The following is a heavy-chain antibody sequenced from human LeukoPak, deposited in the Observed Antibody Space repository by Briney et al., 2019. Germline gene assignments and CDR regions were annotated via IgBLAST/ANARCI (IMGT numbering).Heavy chain of an antibody. J-gene: IGHJ4*02. V-gene: IGHV4-59*01. CDR3: ARVDSSGWYRSFDY. CDR1: GGSISSYY. CDR2: IYYSGCT. Sequence: SETLSLTCTVSGGSISSYYWSWIRQPPGKGLEWIGYIYYSGCTNYNPSLKSRVTISVDTSKNQFSLKLSSVTAADTAVYYCARVDSSGWYRSFDYWGQGTLVTVSS. D-gene: IGHD6-19*01.